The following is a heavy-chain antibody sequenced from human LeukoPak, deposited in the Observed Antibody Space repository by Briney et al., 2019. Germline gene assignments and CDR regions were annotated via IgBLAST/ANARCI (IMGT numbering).Heavy chain of an antibody. V-gene: IGHV3-11*01. D-gene: IGHD3-10*01. CDR1: GFTFSDYY. CDR2: ISSSGSTI. J-gene: IGHJ4*02. CDR3: ARIPMVRGWLDY. Sequence: PGGSLRLSCAASGFTFSDYYMSWLRQAPGRGLEWVSYISSSGSTIYYADSVKGRFTISKDNAKSSLYLQMNSLRAEDTAVYYCARIPMVRGWLDYWGQGTLVTVSS.